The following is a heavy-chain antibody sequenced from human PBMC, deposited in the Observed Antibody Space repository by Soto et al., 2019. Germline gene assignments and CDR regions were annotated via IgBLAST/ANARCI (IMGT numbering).Heavy chain of an antibody. D-gene: IGHD6-6*01. J-gene: IGHJ6*02. V-gene: IGHV1-2*04. CDR1: GYTFTGCY. CDR3: ARVRSSSSVFNYYGMDV. CDR2: INPNSGGT. Sequence: ASVKVSCKASGYTFTGCYMHWVRQAPGQGLEWMGRINPNSGGTNYAQMFQGWVTMTRDTSISTAYMELSRLRSDDTAVYYCARVRSSSSVFNYYGMDVWGQGTTVTVSS.